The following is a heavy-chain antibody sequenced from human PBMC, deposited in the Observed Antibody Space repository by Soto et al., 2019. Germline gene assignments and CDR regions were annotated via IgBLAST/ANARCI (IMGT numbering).Heavy chain of an antibody. CDR3: ARSDRAAFDI. J-gene: IGHJ3*02. CDR2: TYYRSKWYN. D-gene: IGHD3-22*01. CDR1: GVSSNSAA. V-gene: IGHV6-1*01. Sequence: TLSLTCTVSGVSSNSAAWNWIRQSPSRGLEWLGRTYYRSKWYNDYAVSVKSRITINPDTSKNQFSLQLNSVTPEDTAVYYCARSDRAAFDIWGQGTMVTVSS.